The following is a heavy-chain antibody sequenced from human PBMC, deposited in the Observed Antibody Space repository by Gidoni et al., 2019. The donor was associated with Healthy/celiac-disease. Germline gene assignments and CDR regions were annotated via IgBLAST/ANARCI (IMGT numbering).Heavy chain of an antibody. V-gene: IGHV1-69*06. CDR1: GVPSSSYA. CDR2: SSPIIGTA. J-gene: IGHJ3*02. CDR3: AATQELLIGTDAFDI. D-gene: IGHD1-26*01. Sequence: QVQLVQSGAEVKNPGSAVQVSGMTSGVPSSSYAIRWVRQAPGQVLEWMGGSSPIIGTAKYAQKVTGRVTITAGKATSTACMELSSLRAEDTAVYYCAATQELLIGTDAFDIWGQGTMVTVSS.